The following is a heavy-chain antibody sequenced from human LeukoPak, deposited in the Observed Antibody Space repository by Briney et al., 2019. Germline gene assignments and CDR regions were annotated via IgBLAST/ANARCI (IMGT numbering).Heavy chain of an antibody. J-gene: IGHJ4*02. CDR1: GYTLTSYD. CDR3: ARSPQDQLLYPTLVDY. Sequence: GASVKVSCKASGYTLTSYDINWVRQATGQGLEWMGWMNPNSGNTGYAQKFQGRVTMTRNTSISTAYMELSSLRSEDTAVYYCARSPQDQLLYPTLVDYWGQGTLVTVSS. V-gene: IGHV1-8*01. CDR2: MNPNSGNT. D-gene: IGHD2-2*02.